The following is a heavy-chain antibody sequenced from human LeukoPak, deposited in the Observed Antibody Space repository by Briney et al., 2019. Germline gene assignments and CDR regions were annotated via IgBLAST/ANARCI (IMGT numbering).Heavy chain of an antibody. CDR3: SNRICGTELGSFDL. CDR2: ISGSGGST. Sequence: GGSLRLSCAASGFTFSSYAMSWVRQAPGKGLEWVSAISGSGGSTYYADSVKGRFTISRDNSKNTLYLQMNSLRAEDTAVYYCSNRICGTELGSFDLWGQGTMVTVSS. V-gene: IGHV3-23*01. D-gene: IGHD1-26*01. CDR1: GFTFSSYA. J-gene: IGHJ3*01.